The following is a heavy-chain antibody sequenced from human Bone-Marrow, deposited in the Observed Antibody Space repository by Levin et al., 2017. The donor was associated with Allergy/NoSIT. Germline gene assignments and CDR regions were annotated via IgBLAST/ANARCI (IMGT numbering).Heavy chain of an antibody. CDR1: GFTFGTYS. V-gene: IGHV3-21*01. CDR3: ARQYSSSYYFQH. CDR2: ISGSSTYI. Sequence: GGSLRLSCAASGFTFGTYSLAWVRQAPGKGLEWVASISGSSTYIYYASSVKGRFTISRDNAKNSLYLQMNSLRVDDTAVYYCARQYSSSYYFQHWGQGTLVAVSS. J-gene: IGHJ1*01. D-gene: IGHD6-6*01.